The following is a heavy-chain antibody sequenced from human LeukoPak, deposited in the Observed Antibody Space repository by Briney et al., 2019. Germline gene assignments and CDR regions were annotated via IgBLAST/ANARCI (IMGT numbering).Heavy chain of an antibody. D-gene: IGHD6-13*01. Sequence: PSETLSLTCTVSGGSISSYYWSWIRQPARKGLEWIGRIYTSGSTNYNPSLKSRVTMSVDTSKNQFSLKLSSVTAADTAVYYCARVGGGSSWYYLFDYWGQGTLVTVSS. CDR2: IYTSGST. CDR3: ARVGGGSSWYYLFDY. CDR1: GGSISSYY. V-gene: IGHV4-4*07. J-gene: IGHJ4*02.